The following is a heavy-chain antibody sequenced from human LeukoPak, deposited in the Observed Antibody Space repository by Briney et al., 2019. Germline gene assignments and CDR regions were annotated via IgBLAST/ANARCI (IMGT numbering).Heavy chain of an antibody. V-gene: IGHV3-30*04. D-gene: IGHD6-13*01. CDR3: AKEHIAPAGTNWFHP. CDR1: GFTFSNYA. J-gene: IGHJ5*02. Sequence: GGSLRLSCAASGFTFSNYAVHWVRQAPGKGLEWVAVISFDGNNKYYADSVKGRFTISRDNSKNTLYLQMNSLRPEDTTVYYCAKEHIAPAGTNWFHPGGGETLVPV. CDR2: ISFDGNNK.